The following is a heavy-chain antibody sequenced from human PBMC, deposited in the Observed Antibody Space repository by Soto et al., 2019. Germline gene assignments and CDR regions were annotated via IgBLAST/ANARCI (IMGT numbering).Heavy chain of an antibody. CDR2: IYYSGST. Sequence: QVQLQESGPGLVKPSETLSLTCTVSGGSISSYYWSWIRQPPGKGLEWIGYIYYSGSTNYNPSLKSRVTISVDTSKNQFSLKLSSVTAADTAVYYCARGKWRGVVTGFDPWGQGTLVTVSS. V-gene: IGHV4-59*01. J-gene: IGHJ5*02. CDR1: GGSISSYY. D-gene: IGHD3-3*01. CDR3: ARGKWRGVVTGFDP.